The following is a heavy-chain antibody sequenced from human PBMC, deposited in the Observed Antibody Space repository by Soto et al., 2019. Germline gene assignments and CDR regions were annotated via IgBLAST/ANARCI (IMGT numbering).Heavy chain of an antibody. J-gene: IGHJ4*02. Sequence: QITLKETGPTLVKHTQTPTLTSSFSGFSLSTTDMEVGWIRQPPGKALEWLALSYWDDDKRYSQSLKRRITITKDTSKHQVVLTMTTMDPLDTATYCLAHSVAHQGQGSGYYGAHCWGQGTLVTVSS. CDR3: AHSVAHQGQGSGYYGAHC. CDR1: GFSLSTTDME. D-gene: IGHD5-12*01. CDR2: SYWDDDK. V-gene: IGHV2-5*02.